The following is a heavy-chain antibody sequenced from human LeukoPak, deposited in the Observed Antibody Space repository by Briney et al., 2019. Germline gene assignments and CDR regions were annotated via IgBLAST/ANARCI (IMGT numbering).Heavy chain of an antibody. CDR2: INPSGGGT. J-gene: IGHJ4*02. CDR3: ARVVKYYYDSSGYPVTNYFDY. CDR1: GYTFTSYY. D-gene: IGHD3-22*01. Sequence: ASVKVSCKASGYTFTSYYMHWVRQAPGQGLEWMGIINPSGGGTSYAQKFQGRVTMTRDTSTSTVYMELSSLRSEDTAVYYCARVVKYYYDSSGYPVTNYFDYWGQGTLVTVSS. V-gene: IGHV1-46*01.